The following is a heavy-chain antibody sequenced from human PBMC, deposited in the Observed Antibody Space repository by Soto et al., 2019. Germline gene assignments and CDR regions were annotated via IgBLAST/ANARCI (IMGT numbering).Heavy chain of an antibody. CDR1: GGSISSYY. D-gene: IGHD4-17*01. CDR3: ARDYGDYFDY. CDR2: IYYSGST. Sequence: QVQLQESGPGLVKPSETLSLTCTVSGGSISSYYWSWIRQPPGTGLEWIGYIYYSGSTNYNPSLKCRVTISVDTSQNQFSLKPRSVTAADTAVYYCARDYGDYFDYWGQGTLVTVSS. V-gene: IGHV4-59*01. J-gene: IGHJ4*02.